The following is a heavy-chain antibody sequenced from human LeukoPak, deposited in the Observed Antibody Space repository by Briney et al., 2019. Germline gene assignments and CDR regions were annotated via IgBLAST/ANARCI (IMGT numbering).Heavy chain of an antibody. CDR2: IYPGDSDT. V-gene: IGHV5-51*01. J-gene: IGHJ5*02. CDR1: GYGFTDYW. Sequence: GESLKISCKGSGYGFTDYWIGWVRQMPGKGLEWMGIIYPGDSDTRYSPSFQDQVTISADKSISTAYLQWSSLKASDTAMYYCARHRAIGVRGVPWVGPNWFDPWGQGTLVTVSS. CDR3: ARHRAIGVRGVPWVGPNWFDP. D-gene: IGHD3-10*01.